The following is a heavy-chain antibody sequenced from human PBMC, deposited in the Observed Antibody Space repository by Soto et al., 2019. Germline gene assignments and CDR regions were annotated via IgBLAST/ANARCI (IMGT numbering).Heavy chain of an antibody. CDR1: GFTFSSYA. CDR3: ARGDREDIAVVIGVRPGEYGVDV. D-gene: IGHD2-15*01. CDR2: ISYSGSNK. V-gene: IGHV3-30-3*01. J-gene: IGHJ6*02. Sequence: VGSLRLSCATSGFTFSSYAMHWVRQAPGKGLEWVAVISYSGSNKAYVDSVKGRFTISRDNSKNTLYLQINSLRYEDTAVYYCARGDREDIAVVIGVRPGEYGVDVWGQGTTVTVSS.